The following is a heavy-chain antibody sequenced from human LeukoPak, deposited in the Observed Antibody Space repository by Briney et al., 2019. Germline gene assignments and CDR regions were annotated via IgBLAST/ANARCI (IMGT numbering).Heavy chain of an antibody. CDR2: ISYDGSNK. CDR3: ARDPDVMYSSGWLDY. CDR1: GFTFSSYA. Sequence: GRSLRLSCAASGFTFSSYAMHWVRQAPGKGLEWVAVISYDGSNKYYADSVKSRFTISRDNSKNTLYLQMNSLRAEDTAVYYCARDPDVMYSSGWLDYWGQGTLVTVSS. D-gene: IGHD6-19*01. V-gene: IGHV3-30*04. J-gene: IGHJ4*02.